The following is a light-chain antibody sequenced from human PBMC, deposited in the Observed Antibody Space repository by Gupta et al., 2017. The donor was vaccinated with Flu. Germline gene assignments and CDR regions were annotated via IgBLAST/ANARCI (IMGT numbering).Light chain of an antibody. Sequence: PSSLSASAGDRVTITCRASQGIGISLAWYHQKPGKAPKLLIYAASTLQSGVTSRFSGSGSGTDFTLTISSLQPEDAATYYCQKYDYVPLTFGGGTKVEIK. CDR1: QGIGIS. CDR2: AAS. J-gene: IGKJ4*01. CDR3: QKYDYVPLT. V-gene: IGKV1-27*01.